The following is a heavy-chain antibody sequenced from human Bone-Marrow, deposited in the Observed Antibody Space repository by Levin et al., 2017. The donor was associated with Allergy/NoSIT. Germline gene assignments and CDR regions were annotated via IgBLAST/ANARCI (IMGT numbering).Heavy chain of an antibody. CDR3: ARQDDMSTLAFDY. D-gene: IGHD5/OR15-5a*01. CDR1: GYTFNTYW. J-gene: IGHJ4*02. Sequence: GESLKISCKASGYTFNTYWIGWVRQMPGQGLEWMGIIYPGDSDTTYSPSFEGQVTISADKSINTAYLQWSSLKASDTAMYYCARQDDMSTLAFDYWGQGTLVTVSS. CDR2: IYPGDSDT. V-gene: IGHV5-51*01.